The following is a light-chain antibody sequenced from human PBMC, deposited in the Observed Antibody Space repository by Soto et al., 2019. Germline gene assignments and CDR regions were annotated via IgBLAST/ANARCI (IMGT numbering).Light chain of an antibody. CDR1: QSVSNS. CDR2: DAS. Sequence: EIVLTQSPATLSLSPGGRATLSCRASQSVSNSLAWYQQKPGQPPRLPIYDASYRATGVPARFSGSGSETDFTLTISSLEPEDFAVYYCQQRASWPPFTFGGGTKVE. V-gene: IGKV3-11*01. CDR3: QQRASWPPFT. J-gene: IGKJ4*01.